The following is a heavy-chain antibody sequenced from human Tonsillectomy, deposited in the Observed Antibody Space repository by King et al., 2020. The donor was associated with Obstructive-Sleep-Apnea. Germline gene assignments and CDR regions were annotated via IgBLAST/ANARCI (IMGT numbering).Heavy chain of an antibody. J-gene: IGHJ6*02. CDR1: GFTFGNYC. CDR2: IKEDGGDK. Sequence: VQLVESGGGLVQPGGYLRLSCAASGFTFGNYCMSWVRQAPGKGLEWVANIKEDGGDKYYVDSVKGRFTISRDNAKNSLCLQMNSLRAEDTAVYYCASAHSRGYSFGDNTMDVWGQGTTVTVSS. D-gene: IGHD5-18*01. CDR3: ASAHSRGYSFGDNTMDV. V-gene: IGHV3-7*03.